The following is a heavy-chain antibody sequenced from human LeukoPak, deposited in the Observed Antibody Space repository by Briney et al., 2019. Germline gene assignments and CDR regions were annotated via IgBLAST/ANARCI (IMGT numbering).Heavy chain of an antibody. CDR1: GFTFSSYS. Sequence: GGSLRLSCAASGFTFSSYSMNWVHQAPGKGLEWVSSISSSSSYIYYADSVKGRFTISRDNAKNSLYLQMNSLRAEDTAVYYCARAFYDSSGYYYLDYWGQGTLVTVSS. CDR2: ISSSSSYI. CDR3: ARAFYDSSGYYYLDY. V-gene: IGHV3-21*01. J-gene: IGHJ4*02. D-gene: IGHD3-22*01.